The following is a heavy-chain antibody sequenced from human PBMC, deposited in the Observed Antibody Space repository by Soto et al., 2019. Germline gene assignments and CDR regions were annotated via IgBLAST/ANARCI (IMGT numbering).Heavy chain of an antibody. J-gene: IGHJ4*02. CDR1: GYSIISDYY. D-gene: IGHD1-26*01. V-gene: IGHV4-38-2*01. CDR3: ATYSGSWAFDY. Sequence: SETLSLTCAVSGYSIISDYYWGFIRQPPGKGLEWIGSIHYTGSTFDNPSLKSRVTISVDTSKNQFSLKLTSVTAADTAVYFCATYSGSWAFDYWGQGTLVTVSS. CDR2: IHYTGST.